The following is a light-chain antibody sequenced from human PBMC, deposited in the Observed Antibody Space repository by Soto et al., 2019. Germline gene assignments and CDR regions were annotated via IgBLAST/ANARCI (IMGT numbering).Light chain of an antibody. J-gene: IGKJ4*01. CDR1: RSISNS. CDR2: AAS. Sequence: DIQMTQSPSSVSASVGDIVTITFRARRSISNSLAWYQQKPGKAPKLLIYAASSLQSGVPSRFSGSGSGTDFTLTINSLQPEDFATYYCQQADSFPTFGGGTKVDIK. CDR3: QQADSFPT. V-gene: IGKV1-12*01.